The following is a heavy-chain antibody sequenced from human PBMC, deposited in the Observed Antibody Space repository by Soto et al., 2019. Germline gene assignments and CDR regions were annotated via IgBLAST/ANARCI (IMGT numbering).Heavy chain of an antibody. D-gene: IGHD2-8*01. Sequence: GGSLRLSCAASGFTFSSYAMSWVRQAPGKGLEWVSAISGSGGSTYYADSVKGRFTISRDNSKNTLYLQMNSLRAEDTAVYYCAKDSIVLMVYAKAPYGMDVWGQGTTVTVSS. CDR3: AKDSIVLMVYAKAPYGMDV. CDR1: GFTFSSYA. V-gene: IGHV3-23*01. J-gene: IGHJ6*02. CDR2: ISGSGGST.